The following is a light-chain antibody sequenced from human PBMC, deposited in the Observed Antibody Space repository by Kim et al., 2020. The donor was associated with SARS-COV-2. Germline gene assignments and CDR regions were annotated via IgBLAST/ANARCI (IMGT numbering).Light chain of an antibody. J-gene: IGLJ3*02. Sequence: SYELTQPPSVSVSPGQTARITCSGDALPKQYAYWYQQKPGQAPVLVIYKDSERPSGIPERFSGSSSGTTVTLTISGVQAEDEADYYCQSADSSGTYRGVFGGVTQLTVL. CDR1: ALPKQY. CDR2: KDS. V-gene: IGLV3-25*03. CDR3: QSADSSGTYRGV.